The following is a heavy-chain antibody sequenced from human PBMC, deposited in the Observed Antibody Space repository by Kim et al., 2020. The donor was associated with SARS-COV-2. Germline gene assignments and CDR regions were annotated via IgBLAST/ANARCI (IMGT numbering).Heavy chain of an antibody. D-gene: IGHD3-10*01. CDR2: IIPILGIA. J-gene: IGHJ6*02. CDR3: ARDSLRGVMGHYYYYGMDV. V-gene: IGHV1-69*04. CDR1: GGTFSSYT. Sequence: SVKVSCKASGGTFSSYTISWVRQAPGQGLEWMGRIIPILGIANYAQKFQGRVTITADKSTSTAYMELSSLRSEDTAVYYCARDSLRGVMGHYYYYGMDVWGQGTTVTVSS.